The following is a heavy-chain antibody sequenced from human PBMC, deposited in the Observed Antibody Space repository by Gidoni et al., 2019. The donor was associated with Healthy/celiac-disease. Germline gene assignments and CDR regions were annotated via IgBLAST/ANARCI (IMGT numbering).Heavy chain of an antibody. D-gene: IGHD1-26*01. J-gene: IGHJ4*02. V-gene: IGHV3-53*01. CDR2: IYSGGST. CDR1: GFTVSSNY. Sequence: EVQLVESGGGLIQPGGSLRLSCAASGFTVSSNYMSWVCQAPGKGLEWVSVIYSGGSTYYADSVKGRFTISRDNSKNTLYLQMNSLRAEDTAVYYCARERTSIVGATTYYFDYWGQGTLVTVSS. CDR3: ARERTSIVGATTYYFDY.